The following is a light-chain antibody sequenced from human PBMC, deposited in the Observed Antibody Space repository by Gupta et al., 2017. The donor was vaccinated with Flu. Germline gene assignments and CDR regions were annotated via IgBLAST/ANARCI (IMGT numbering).Light chain of an antibody. CDR2: GAS. V-gene: IGKV3-20*01. J-gene: IGKJ1*01. Sequence: EIVLTQSPGTLSLSPGERATLSSRASQSVTSTYLAWYQQKPGQAPRVLIYGASIRATGIPDRFSGSGSGTDFTLTIGRLEPEDFAVYYCQQFVISPWTFGQGTKVEIK. CDR1: QSVTSTY. CDR3: QQFVISPWT.